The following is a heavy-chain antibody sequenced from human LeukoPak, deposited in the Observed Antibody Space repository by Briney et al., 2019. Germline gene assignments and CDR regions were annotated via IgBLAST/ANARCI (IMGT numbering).Heavy chain of an antibody. Sequence: WIGFIYYSVSTYYNPSLKSRVTISVDTSKNQFSLKLSSVTAADTAVYYCAKSNSWYRWFDPWGQGTLVTVSS. J-gene: IGHJ5*02. CDR3: AKSNSWYRWFDP. CDR2: IYYSVST. D-gene: IGHD6-13*01. V-gene: IGHV4-39*01.